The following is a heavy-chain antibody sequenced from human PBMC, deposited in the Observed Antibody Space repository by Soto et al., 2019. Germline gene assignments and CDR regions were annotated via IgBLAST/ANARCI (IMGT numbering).Heavy chain of an antibody. D-gene: IGHD2-2*01. CDR2: INSDGSST. J-gene: IGHJ4*02. V-gene: IGHV3-74*01. Sequence: GGSLRLSCAASGFTFSSYWMHWVRQAPGKGLVWVSRINSDGSSTSYADSVKGRFTISRDNAKNTLYLQMNSLRAEDTAVYYFVKGRCSTTNCYLPAYWARGTSVTVSS. CDR3: VKGRCSTTNCYLPAY. CDR1: GFTFSSYW.